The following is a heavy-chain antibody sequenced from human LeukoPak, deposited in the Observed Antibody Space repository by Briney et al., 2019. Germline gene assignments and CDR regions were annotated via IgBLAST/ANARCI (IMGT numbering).Heavy chain of an antibody. Sequence: GSLRLSCAASGFTFSNYWVAWVRQPPGKGLEWIGEMYLSGTTHSNPSVKSRVTISIDKSKNQFFLNLSSVTAADTAVYYCAGLVGRYSSGLYYYYFDYWGQGTLVTVSS. V-gene: IGHV4-4*02. CDR2: MYLSGTT. D-gene: IGHD3-22*01. CDR3: AGLVGRYSSGLYYYYFDY. J-gene: IGHJ4*02. CDR1: GFTFSNYW.